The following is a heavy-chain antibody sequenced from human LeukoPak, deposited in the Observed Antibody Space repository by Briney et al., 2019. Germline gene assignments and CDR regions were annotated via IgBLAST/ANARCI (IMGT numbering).Heavy chain of an antibody. CDR1: GFTFSSYG. Sequence: GGSLRLSCEASGFTFSSYGMHWVRQAPGKGLEWVAFIRYDGSNKYYADSVKGRFTISRDNSKNTLYLQMNSLRAEDTAVYYCAKDREFYYGSGSYSDYWGQGTLVTVSS. CDR2: IRYDGSNK. D-gene: IGHD3-10*01. CDR3: AKDREFYYGSGSYSDY. V-gene: IGHV3-30*02. J-gene: IGHJ4*02.